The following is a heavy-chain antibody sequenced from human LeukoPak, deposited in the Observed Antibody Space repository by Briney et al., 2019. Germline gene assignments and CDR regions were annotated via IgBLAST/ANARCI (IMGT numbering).Heavy chain of an antibody. CDR2: IKSKGDGETT. CDR3: ATDLGLTMIRGVIVN. Sequence: GGSLRLSCAASGLTFRNAWMSWVRQAPGKGLEWVGRIKSKGDGETTDSAAPVKGRFTMSRDDSEAILYLQMNALKAEDTAVYYCATDLGLTMIRGVIVNWGQGALVTVSS. CDR1: GLTFRNAW. J-gene: IGHJ4*02. V-gene: IGHV3-15*01. D-gene: IGHD3-10*01.